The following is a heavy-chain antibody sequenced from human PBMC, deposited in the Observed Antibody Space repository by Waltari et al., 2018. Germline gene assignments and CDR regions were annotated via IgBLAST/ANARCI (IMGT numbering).Heavy chain of an antibody. CDR1: GFTVNNNY. Sequence: EVQLVESGGGLIQPGGSLRVSCAASGFTVNNNYMIWVRQAPGKGLEWVLRIFSGGNTFYADSVRGRFTISRDSSKNTLYLQMNSLRTEDTAVYYCASSPKEGYWGQGTLVTVSS. J-gene: IGHJ4*02. CDR2: IFSGGNT. CDR3: ASSPKEGY. V-gene: IGHV3-53*01.